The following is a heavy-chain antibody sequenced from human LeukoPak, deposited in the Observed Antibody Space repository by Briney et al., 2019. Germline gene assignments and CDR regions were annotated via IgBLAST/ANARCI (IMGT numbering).Heavy chain of an antibody. V-gene: IGHV3-30*18. CDR2: ISYDGSNK. CDR3: AKGRYDSSGYYDY. Sequence: GRSLRLSCAASGFTFSSYGMHWVRQAPGKGLEWVAVISYDGSNKYYADSVKGRFTISRDNSKNTLYLQMNSLRAEDTAVYYCAKGRYDSSGYYDYWGQGTLVTVSS. J-gene: IGHJ4*02. CDR1: GFTFSSYG. D-gene: IGHD3-22*01.